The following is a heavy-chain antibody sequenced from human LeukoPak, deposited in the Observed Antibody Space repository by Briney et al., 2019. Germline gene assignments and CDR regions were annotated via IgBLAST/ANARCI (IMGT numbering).Heavy chain of an antibody. Sequence: SETLSLTCTVSGSISSYYWSWIRQPPGKGLEWIGYIYTSGSTNYNPSLKSRVTISVDTSKNQFSLDLSSVTAADTAVYYCARTMGRGPGGHFDYWGQGTLVTVSS. CDR1: GSISSYY. CDR3: ARTMGRGPGGHFDY. J-gene: IGHJ4*02. V-gene: IGHV4-4*09. D-gene: IGHD3-10*01. CDR2: IYTSGST.